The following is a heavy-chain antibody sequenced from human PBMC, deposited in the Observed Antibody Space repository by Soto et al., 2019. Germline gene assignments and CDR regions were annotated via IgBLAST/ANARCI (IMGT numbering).Heavy chain of an antibody. CDR1: GYTFSIDC. CDR2: INPREGST. Sequence: QVQLVQSGAKVKNPGGSVKVSCKASGYTFSIDCMYWVRQAPGQELEWMRIINPREGSTNYAQKFQARVTMTRDTSTDTVYMELSSLRSEDTAVYYRARGDPGTFVFEHWGQGTLVTVSS. J-gene: IGHJ4*02. CDR3: ARGDPGTFVFEH. V-gene: IGHV1-46*01.